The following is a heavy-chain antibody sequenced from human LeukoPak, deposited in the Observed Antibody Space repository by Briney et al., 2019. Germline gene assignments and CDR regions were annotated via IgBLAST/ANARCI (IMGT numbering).Heavy chain of an antibody. CDR2: IYYSGST. Sequence: PSETLSLTCTVSGGSASSGSYYWSWIRQPPGKGLEWIGYIYYSGSTNYNPSLKSRVTISVDTSKNQFSLKLSSVTAADTAVYYCARDRYYDFWSGYYRAYYYGMDVWGQGTTVTVSS. D-gene: IGHD3-3*01. CDR3: ARDRYYDFWSGYYRAYYYGMDV. J-gene: IGHJ6*02. V-gene: IGHV4-61*01. CDR1: GGSASSGSYY.